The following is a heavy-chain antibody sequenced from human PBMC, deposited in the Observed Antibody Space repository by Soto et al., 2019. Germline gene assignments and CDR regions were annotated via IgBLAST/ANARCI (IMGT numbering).Heavy chain of an antibody. Sequence: SETLSLTCSVSGGSLSDSYWSWIRQTAGKGPEVIGRMFPGGSTNFNPSLKSRVTMSVDTSRNQFTLRLSSVTAADTAVYYCAREAPWDTTVFDYWGHGTLVTVSS. J-gene: IGHJ4*01. CDR1: GGSLSDSY. CDR3: AREAPWDTTVFDY. D-gene: IGHD1-26*01. V-gene: IGHV4-4*07. CDR2: MFPGGST.